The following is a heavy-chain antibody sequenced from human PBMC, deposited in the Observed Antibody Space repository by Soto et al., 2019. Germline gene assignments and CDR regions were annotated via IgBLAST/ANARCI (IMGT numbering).Heavy chain of an antibody. V-gene: IGHV3-30-3*01. CDR3: ARGRGYQLTHPIGY. Sequence: PGGSLRLSCTASGFTFSSYAMHWVRQAPGKGLEWVAVISYDGSNKYYADSVKGRSTISRDNSKNTLYLQMNSLRAEDTAVYYCARGRGYQLTHPIGYWGQGTLVTVSS. CDR1: GFTFSSYA. CDR2: ISYDGSNK. J-gene: IGHJ4*02. D-gene: IGHD2-2*01.